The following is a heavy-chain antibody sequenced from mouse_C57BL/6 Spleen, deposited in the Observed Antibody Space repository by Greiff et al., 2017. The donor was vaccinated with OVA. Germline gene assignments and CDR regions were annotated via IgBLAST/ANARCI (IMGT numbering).Heavy chain of an antibody. V-gene: IGHV1-50*01. CDR3: ARQATTKYFDY. Sequence: QVQLQQPGAELVKPGASVKLSCKASGYTFTSYWMQWVKQRPGQGLEWIGEIDPSDSYTNYNHKFKGKATLTVDTSSSTAYMQLSSLTSEDSAVYYCARQATTKYFDYWGQGTTLTVSS. J-gene: IGHJ2*01. CDR1: GYTFTSYW. CDR2: IDPSDSYT. D-gene: IGHD2-12*01.